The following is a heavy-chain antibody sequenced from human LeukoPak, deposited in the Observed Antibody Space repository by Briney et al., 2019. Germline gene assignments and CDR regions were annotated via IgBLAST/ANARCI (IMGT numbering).Heavy chain of an antibody. D-gene: IGHD1-7*01. CDR1: RYSFNAYA. V-gene: IGHV1-3*04. CDR3: ARERSNWYYLDY. J-gene: IGHJ4*02. Sequence: ASVKVSCKTSRYSFNAYALHWVRQAPGQGLEWLGWINSGNGNTKYSQRFQGRLTITRDASANTVYLELSSLRSGDTAVFYCARERSNWYYLDYWGQGSLVTVSS. CDR2: INSGNGNT.